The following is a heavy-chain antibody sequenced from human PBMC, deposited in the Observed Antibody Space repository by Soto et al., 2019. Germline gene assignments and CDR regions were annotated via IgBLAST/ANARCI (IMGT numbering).Heavy chain of an antibody. V-gene: IGHV1-69*13. Sequence: GASVKVSCKASGGTFSSYAISWVRQAPGQGLEWMGGIIPIFGTANYAQKFQGRVTITADESTSTAYMELSSLRSEDTAVYYCARDCSGGSCYYNWFDPWGHGTLVTVSS. CDR2: IIPIFGTA. CDR1: GGTFSSYA. CDR3: ARDCSGGSCYYNWFDP. D-gene: IGHD2-15*01. J-gene: IGHJ5*02.